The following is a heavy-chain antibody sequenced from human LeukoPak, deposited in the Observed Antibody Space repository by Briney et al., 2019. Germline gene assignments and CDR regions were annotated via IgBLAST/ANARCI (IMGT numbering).Heavy chain of an antibody. D-gene: IGHD3-22*01. V-gene: IGHV1-24*01. CDR3: ARSYGSSGYESSFDY. J-gene: IGHJ4*02. Sequence: ASVKVSCKVSGYTLTELSMHWVRQAPGKGLEWMGGFDPEDGETIYAQKFQGRVTMTEDTSTDTAYMELSSLRSEDTAVYYCARSYGSSGYESSFDYWGQGTLVTVSS. CDR2: FDPEDGET. CDR1: GYTLTELS.